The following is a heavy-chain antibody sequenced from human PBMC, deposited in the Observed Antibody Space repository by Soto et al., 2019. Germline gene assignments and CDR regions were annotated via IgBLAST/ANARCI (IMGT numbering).Heavy chain of an antibody. CDR1: GYIFSNFD. CDR3: ARSANVKGTPILGVVNVDEDGFDT. Sequence: QVQLLQSGAEVTKPGASLRVSCKASGYIFSNFDVNWVRQATGQGLEWMGWINPRDGNTAYAQKFLGRINLTADVSVRTVFMELSNLRSEDTAVYYCARSANVKGTPILGVVNVDEDGFDTWGQGA. D-gene: IGHD3-10*01. V-gene: IGHV1-8*02. J-gene: IGHJ5*02. CDR2: INPRDGNT.